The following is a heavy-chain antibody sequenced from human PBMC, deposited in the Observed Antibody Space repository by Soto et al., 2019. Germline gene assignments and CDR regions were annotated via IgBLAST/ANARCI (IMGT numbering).Heavy chain of an antibody. CDR2: ICSDGSNE. CDR1: GFTFSSYD. V-gene: IGHV3-33*01. J-gene: IGHJ6*02. Sequence: QVQLVESGGGVVQPGRSLRLSCVASGFTFSSYDMQWVRQAPGKGLEGVAAICSDGSNEYYADAVKGRFSISRDNYKNALHLKKSSLRVDDTAVYYCERQADDSYYGMDVWGQGTTVTVCS. CDR3: ERQADDSYYGMDV.